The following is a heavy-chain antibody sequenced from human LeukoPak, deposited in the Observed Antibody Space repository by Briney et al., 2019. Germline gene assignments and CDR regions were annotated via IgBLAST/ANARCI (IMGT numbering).Heavy chain of an antibody. J-gene: IGHJ4*02. V-gene: IGHV4-34*01. D-gene: IGHD6-13*01. CDR3: ARVASSSGHFDY. CDR2: INHSGST. Sequence: SETLSLTCAVYGGSFSGYYWSWIRQPPGKGLEWIGEINHSGSTNYNPSLKSRVTISVDTSKDQFSLKLSSVTAADTAVYYCARVASSSGHFDYWGQGTLVTVSS. CDR1: GGSFSGYY.